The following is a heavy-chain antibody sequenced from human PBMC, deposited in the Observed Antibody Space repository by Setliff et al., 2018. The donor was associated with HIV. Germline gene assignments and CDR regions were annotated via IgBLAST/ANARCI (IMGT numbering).Heavy chain of an antibody. J-gene: IGHJ4*02. CDR2: LIPVLGEP. CDR1: GHTPRHYG. D-gene: IGHD3-10*01. V-gene: IGHV1-69*11. Sequence: ASVKVSCKASGHTPRHYGINWVRQAPGQGLEWVGSLIPVLGEPHYAPRFQGRVTITADDSTNTAYMELTNLRSDDTATYYCARRVLYGLSEYWGTGSLVTVSS. CDR3: ARRVLYGLSEY.